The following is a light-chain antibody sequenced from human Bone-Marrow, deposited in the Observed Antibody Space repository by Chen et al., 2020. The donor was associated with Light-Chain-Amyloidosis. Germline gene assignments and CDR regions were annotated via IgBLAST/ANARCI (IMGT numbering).Light chain of an antibody. J-gene: IGLJ1*01. CDR1: RSDVGGDNH. CDR2: EVT. Sequence: QSALTQPASVSGSPGQAITICCTGTRSDVGGDNHVSWYQQHPDRAPKLMIYEVTNRPSWVPDRFPGSKSDNTASIPTSRLQPEDEADYFGRSYTMTNTPVFGSGTRVTVL. CDR3: RSYTMTNTPV. V-gene: IGLV2-14*01.